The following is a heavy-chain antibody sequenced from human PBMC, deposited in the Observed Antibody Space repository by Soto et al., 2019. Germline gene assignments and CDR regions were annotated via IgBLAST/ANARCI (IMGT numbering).Heavy chain of an antibody. CDR1: GYSLTSHH. CDR3: ARPRIPDSSSECDS. Sequence: ASVTVSCKASGYSLTSHHLHWVRQAPGHGLEWMGLINPSGGYTNYAQKFQGRVTMTRDTSTSTVYMELSSLRSEDTAVYYCARPRIPDSSSECDSWGQGTMVRVSA. J-gene: IGHJ4*02. CDR2: INPSGGYT. D-gene: IGHD6-6*01. V-gene: IGHV1-46*01.